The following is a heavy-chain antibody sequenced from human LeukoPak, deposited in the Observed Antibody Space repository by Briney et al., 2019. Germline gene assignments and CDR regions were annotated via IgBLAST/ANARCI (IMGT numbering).Heavy chain of an antibody. D-gene: IGHD6-6*01. J-gene: IGHJ6*03. CDR2: ISGGSRSI. CDR1: KFIFGNYT. V-gene: IGHV3-21*04. CDR3: VRERSVKARQEGGHRYYYYMDV. Sequence: PGGSLRLSCAASKFIFGNYTMNWVRQAPGKGLEWVSSISGGSRSIYYADSVKGRFTTSRDNAKDSLSLQMNSLRAEDTGVYYCVRERSVKARQEGGHRYYYYMDVWGNGTTATVSS.